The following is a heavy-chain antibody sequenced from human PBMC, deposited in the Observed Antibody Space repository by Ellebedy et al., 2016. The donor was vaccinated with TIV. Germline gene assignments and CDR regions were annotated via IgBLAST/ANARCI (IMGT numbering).Heavy chain of an antibody. CDR2: ISSSGSDT. Sequence: GESLKISCAASGFSFSDYYMSRIRQVPGTGLEWLSYISSSGSDTNYADSVKGRFTISRDNAKNSLYLEMNSLKVEDTAVYYCARGQAVAGSHFDYWGQGTLVTVSS. D-gene: IGHD6-19*01. CDR1: GFSFSDYY. V-gene: IGHV3-11*06. J-gene: IGHJ4*02. CDR3: ARGQAVAGSHFDY.